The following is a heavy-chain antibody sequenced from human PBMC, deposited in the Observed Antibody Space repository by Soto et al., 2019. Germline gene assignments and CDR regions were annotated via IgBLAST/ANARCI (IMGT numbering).Heavy chain of an antibody. V-gene: IGHV1-69*02. CDR3: ASPVEGITMVRGIDYYGMDV. CDR1: GGTFSSYT. J-gene: IGHJ6*02. D-gene: IGHD3-10*01. CDR2: IIPIHGIA. Sequence: SVKVSCKASGGTFSSYTISWVRQAPGQGLEWMGRIIPIHGIANYAQKFQGRVTITADKSTSTAYMEQSSLRSEDTAVYYFASPVEGITMVRGIDYYGMDVWDQGTTVTVSS.